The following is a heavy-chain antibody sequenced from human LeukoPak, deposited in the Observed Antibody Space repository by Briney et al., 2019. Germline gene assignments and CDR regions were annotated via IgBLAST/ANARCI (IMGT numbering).Heavy chain of an antibody. J-gene: IGHJ6*02. CDR2: ISAYNGNT. Sequence: VASVKVSCKASGYTFTSYGISWVRQAPGQGLEWMGWISAYNGNTNYAQKLQGRVTMTTDTSTSTAYMELRSLRSDDTAVYYCAREGYGSWYVNYYYYGMDVWGQGTTVTVSS. D-gene: IGHD6-13*01. CDR3: AREGYGSWYVNYYYYGMDV. V-gene: IGHV1-18*01. CDR1: GYTFTSYG.